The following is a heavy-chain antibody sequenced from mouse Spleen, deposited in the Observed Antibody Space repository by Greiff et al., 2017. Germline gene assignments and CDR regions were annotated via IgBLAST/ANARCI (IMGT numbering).Heavy chain of an antibody. J-gene: IGHJ3*01. D-gene: IGHD1-1*01. CDR2: INPSTGGT. Sequence: EVQLQQSGPELVKPGASVKISCKASGYSFTGYYMNWVKQSPEKSLEWIGEINPSTGGTTYNQKFKAKATLTVDKSSSTAYMQLKSLTSEDSAVYYCARSAYGAYWGQGTLVTVSA. CDR3: ARSAYGAY. V-gene: IGHV1-42*01. CDR1: GYSFTGYY.